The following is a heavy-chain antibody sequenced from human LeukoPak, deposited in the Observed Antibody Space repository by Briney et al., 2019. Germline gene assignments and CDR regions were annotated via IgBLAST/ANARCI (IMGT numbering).Heavy chain of an antibody. V-gene: IGHV3-66*01. CDR2: IFSGGGT. CDR1: GFTFSSYS. Sequence: PGGSLRLSCAASGFTFSSYSMSWVRQAPGKGLECVSVIFSGGGTYYADSVKGRFTISRDSSKNTRYLQMNSLRAEDTAVYYCARGRPAAAASDYWGQGTLVAVSS. CDR3: ARGRPAAAASDY. J-gene: IGHJ4*02. D-gene: IGHD6-13*01.